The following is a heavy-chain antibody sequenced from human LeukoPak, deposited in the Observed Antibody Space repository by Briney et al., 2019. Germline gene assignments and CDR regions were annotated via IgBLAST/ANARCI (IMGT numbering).Heavy chain of an antibody. CDR3: ARVEWFRGYGDYDLYYYYMDV. V-gene: IGHV1-8*01. CDR2: MNPNSGNT. D-gene: IGHD4-17*01. CDR1: GYTFTSYD. J-gene: IGHJ6*03. Sequence: ASVKVSCKASGYTFTSYDINWVRQATGQGLEWMGWMNPNSGNTGYAQKFQGRVTMTRNTSISTAYMELSSLRSEGTAVYYCARVEWFRGYGDYDLYYYYMDVWGKGTTVTVSS.